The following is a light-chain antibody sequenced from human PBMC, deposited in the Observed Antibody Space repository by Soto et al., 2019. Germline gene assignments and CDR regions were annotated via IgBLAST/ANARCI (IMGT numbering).Light chain of an antibody. CDR2: GAA. CDR1: QSVFSS. J-gene: IGKJ1*01. V-gene: IGKV3-15*01. Sequence: EIVMTQSPATLSVSPGERATLSCRASQSVFSSLARFQQKPGQAPRLLIYGAATRATGIPARFSGSGSGTEFTLTISSLQPEDFAIYYCQQYHNWPAFGQGTKVEIK. CDR3: QQYHNWPA.